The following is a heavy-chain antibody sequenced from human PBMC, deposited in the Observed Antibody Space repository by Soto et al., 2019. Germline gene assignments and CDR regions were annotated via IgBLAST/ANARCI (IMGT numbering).Heavy chain of an antibody. V-gene: IGHV3-23*01. CDR1: GFTFSSSA. CDR3: AKSDCSGGSCYSVYYDSSANYDY. D-gene: IGHD2-15*01. CDR2: ISGSGGST. Sequence: GGSLRLSCAASGFTFSSSAMSWVRQAPGKGLEWVSAISGSGGSTYYADSGKGRFTISRDNSKNTLYLQMNSLRAEDTAVYYCAKSDCSGGSCYSVYYDSSANYDYWGQGTLVTVSS. J-gene: IGHJ4*02.